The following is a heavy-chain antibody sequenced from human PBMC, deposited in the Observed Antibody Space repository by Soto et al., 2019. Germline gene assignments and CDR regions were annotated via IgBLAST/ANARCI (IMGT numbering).Heavy chain of an antibody. CDR2: ISAYNGNT. CDR3: ARDGAREYSSSPFDY. CDR1: GYTFTSYG. V-gene: IGHV1-18*01. J-gene: IGHJ4*02. Sequence: ASVKVSCKASGYTFTSYGISWVRQAPGQGLEWMGWISAYNGNTNYAQKLQGRVTMTTDTSTSTAYMELRSLRSDDTAVYYCARDGAREYSSSPFDYWGQGTLVTVSS. D-gene: IGHD6-6*01.